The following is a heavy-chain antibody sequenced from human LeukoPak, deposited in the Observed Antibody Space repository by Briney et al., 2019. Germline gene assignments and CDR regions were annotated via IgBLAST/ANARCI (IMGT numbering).Heavy chain of an antibody. CDR3: ARQTHYTPAFDY. CDR2: IYYSGGT. CDR1: AGFISSNY. Sequence: PSETLPITCTAAAGFISSNYWRWILQPPGKGLQWIGYIYYSGGTNYNPSLNSRVTISRNTSKNQFSLKLTSVTAADTAVYYCARQTHYTPAFDYWGQGSLVTVSS. V-gene: IGHV4-59*08. J-gene: IGHJ4*02. D-gene: IGHD2-15*01.